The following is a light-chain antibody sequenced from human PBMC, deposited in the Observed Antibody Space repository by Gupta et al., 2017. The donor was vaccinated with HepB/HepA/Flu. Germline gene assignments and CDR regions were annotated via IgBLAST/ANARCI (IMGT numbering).Light chain of an antibody. V-gene: IGKV3-20*01. Sequence: EIVLTQSPGTLSLSPGERATLSCRASQSVSSSSLAWYQQKPGQAPRLLIYGASIRATGIPDRFSGSGSGTDFTLTISRLEPEDFAVYYCQQYGSSPPLTCGGGTKVEIK. CDR1: QSVSSSS. CDR2: GAS. CDR3: QQYGSSPPLT. J-gene: IGKJ4*01.